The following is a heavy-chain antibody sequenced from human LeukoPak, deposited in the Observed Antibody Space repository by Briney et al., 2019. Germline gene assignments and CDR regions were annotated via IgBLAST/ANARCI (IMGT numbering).Heavy chain of an antibody. J-gene: IGHJ4*02. CDR3: ATRSGTPDY. Sequence: GGSLRLSCTTSGFNFRAYWMGWVRQAPGKGLEWVSIISGASSLTYYADSVKGRFTISRDNSKNTLYLQMNSLTVEDTAVYYCATRSGTPDYWGQGTLVTVSS. CDR1: GFNFRAYW. D-gene: IGHD1/OR15-1a*01. CDR2: ISGASSLT. V-gene: IGHV3-23*01.